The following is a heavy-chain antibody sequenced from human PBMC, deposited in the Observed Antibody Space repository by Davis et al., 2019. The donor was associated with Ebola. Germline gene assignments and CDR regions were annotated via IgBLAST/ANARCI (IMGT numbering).Heavy chain of an antibody. V-gene: IGHV4-39*01. J-gene: IGHJ4*02. CDR3: ARHTYYDILTGWDY. CDR2: IYYSGST. D-gene: IGHD3-9*01. Sequence: SGTLSLTCAVYGGSFSGYYWGWIRQPPGKGLELIASIYYSGSTYYNPSLKSRVTISVDTSKNQFSLKLSSVTAADTAVYYCARHTYYDILTGWDYWGQGTLVTVSS. CDR1: GGSFSGYY.